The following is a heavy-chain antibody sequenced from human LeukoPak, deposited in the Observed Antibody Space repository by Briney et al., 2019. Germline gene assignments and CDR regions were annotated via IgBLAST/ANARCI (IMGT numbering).Heavy chain of an antibody. D-gene: IGHD1-26*01. CDR2: ISSSGSTI. J-gene: IGHJ3*02. V-gene: IGHV3-11*01. Sequence: PGRSLRLSCAASGFTFSDYYMSWIRQAPGKGLDWVSYISSSGSTIYYADSVKGRFTISRDNAKNSLYLQMNSLTAEDTAVYYCARDWELRGSDAFDIWGQGTMVTVSS. CDR3: ARDWELRGSDAFDI. CDR1: GFTFSDYY.